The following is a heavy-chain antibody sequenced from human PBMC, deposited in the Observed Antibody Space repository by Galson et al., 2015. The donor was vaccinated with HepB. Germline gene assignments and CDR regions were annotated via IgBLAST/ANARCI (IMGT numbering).Heavy chain of an antibody. D-gene: IGHD3-16*01. Sequence: SLRLSCAASGFAVNSDYMSWVRQAPGKGLEWVSVIYSGGLTYYADSVKGRFTISRHNSKNTLYLQMNSLRTEDTAVYYCASAGGGWGQGTLVTVSS. CDR1: GFAVNSDY. V-gene: IGHV3-53*04. J-gene: IGHJ4*02. CDR2: IYSGGLT. CDR3: ASAGGG.